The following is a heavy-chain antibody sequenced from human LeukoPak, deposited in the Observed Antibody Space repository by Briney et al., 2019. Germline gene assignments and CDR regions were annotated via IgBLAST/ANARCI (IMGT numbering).Heavy chain of an antibody. CDR1: GGSISSYY. J-gene: IGHJ4*02. CDR3: ARGYCSSTSCYSRIFDY. D-gene: IGHD2-2*02. V-gene: IGHV4-4*07. CDR2: IYTSGST. Sequence: SETLSLTCTVSGGSISSYYWSWIRQPAGKGLEWIGRIYTSGSTNYNPSLKSRVTMSVDTSKNQFSLKLSSVTAADTAVYYCARGYCSSTSCYSRIFDYWGQGNMVTVSS.